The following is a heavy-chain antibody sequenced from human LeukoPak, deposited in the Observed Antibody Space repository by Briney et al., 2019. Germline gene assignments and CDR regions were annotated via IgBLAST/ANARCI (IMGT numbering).Heavy chain of an antibody. Sequence: GSLRLSCAASGFTVSSNYMSWVRQAPGKGLEWVSVVYSGGSTYYADSVKGRFTISRDNSKNTLYLQMNSLRAEDTAVYYCAREISRTGAFDIWGQGTMVTVSS. CDR1: GFTVSSNY. J-gene: IGHJ3*02. V-gene: IGHV3-53*05. D-gene: IGHD3-3*02. CDR3: AREISRTGAFDI. CDR2: VYSGGST.